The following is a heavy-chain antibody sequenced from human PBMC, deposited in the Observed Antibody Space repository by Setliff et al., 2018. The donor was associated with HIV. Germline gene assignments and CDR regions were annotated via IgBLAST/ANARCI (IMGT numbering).Heavy chain of an antibody. J-gene: IGHJ2*01. V-gene: IGHV4-4*02. CDR1: GGSISTNNW. CDR3: ARDLFSVAGNGGRYFDL. Sequence: SETLSLTCAVSGGSISTNNWWTWVRQSPGKGLEWIGDIYHSGTTNYNPSLKSRVTISVDTSKNQFSLKLRSVTAADTAVYYCARDLFSVAGNGGRYFDLWGRGTLVTVSS. D-gene: IGHD6-19*01. CDR2: IYHSGTT.